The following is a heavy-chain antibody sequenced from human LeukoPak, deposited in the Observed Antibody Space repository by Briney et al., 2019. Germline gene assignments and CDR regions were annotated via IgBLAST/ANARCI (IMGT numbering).Heavy chain of an antibody. Sequence: GGSLRLSCAASGFTSSFYWMSWVRQAPGKGLEWVANIIQDGSEKNYVDSVKGRFTISRDNAKNSLYPQMNSLRAEDTAVYYCARDTNSSVRRRLGYMDAWGIGTTVTVSS. CDR1: GFTSSFYW. J-gene: IGHJ6*03. CDR2: IIQDGSEK. CDR3: ARDTNSSVRRRLGYMDA. D-gene: IGHD3-22*01. V-gene: IGHV3-7*01.